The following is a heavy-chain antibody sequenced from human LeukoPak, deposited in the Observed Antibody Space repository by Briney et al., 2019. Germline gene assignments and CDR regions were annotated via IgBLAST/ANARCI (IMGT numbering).Heavy chain of an antibody. CDR3: AKDHPSSGWPAFES. V-gene: IGHV3-23*01. D-gene: IGHD6-25*01. CDR2: ISGSGTGT. CDR1: GFTFSSSA. Sequence: PGGSLRLSCAASGFTFSSSAMSWVRQAPGKGLYWVSAISGSGTGTYYADSVKGRFTISRDTSGNTVYLQMNNLRAGDTAIYYCAKDHPSSGWPAFESWGQGTLVTVSS. J-gene: IGHJ4*02.